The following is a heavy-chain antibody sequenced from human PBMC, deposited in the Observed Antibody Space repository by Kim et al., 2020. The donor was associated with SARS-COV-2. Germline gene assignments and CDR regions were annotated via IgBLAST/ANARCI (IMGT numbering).Heavy chain of an antibody. CDR3: ARVSLGTDYFDY. D-gene: IGHD2-8*02. CDR1: GFIFSDYY. V-gene: IGHV3-11*05. CDR2: ISSSRSYT. J-gene: IGHJ4*02. Sequence: GGSLRLSCAASGFIFSDYYMSWIRQAPGKGLEWVSYISSSRSYTNYADCVKGRFTISRDNAKNSLYLQMNSLRAEDTAVYYCARVSLGTDYFDYWGQGTLVTVSS.